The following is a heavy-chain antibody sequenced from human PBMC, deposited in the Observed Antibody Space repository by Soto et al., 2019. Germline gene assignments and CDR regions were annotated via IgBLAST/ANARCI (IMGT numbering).Heavy chain of an antibody. J-gene: IGHJ6*02. CDR2: IYYSGST. D-gene: IGHD3-3*01. CDR1: GGSISSGGYY. V-gene: IGHV4-31*03. Sequence: QVQLQESGPGLVKPSQTLSLTCTVSGGSISSGGYYWSWIRQHPGKGLEWIGYIYYSGSTYYNPSLKSRVTISVDTSKNQFSLKLSSVTAADTAVYYCARGTFGDNYYYYYGMDVWGQGTTVTVSS. CDR3: ARGTFGDNYYYYYGMDV.